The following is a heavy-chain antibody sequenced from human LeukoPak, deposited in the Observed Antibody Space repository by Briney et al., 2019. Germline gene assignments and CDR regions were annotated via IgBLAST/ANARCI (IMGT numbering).Heavy chain of an antibody. CDR1: GDTFSSHT. CDR3: ASSWDYRDYYGMDV. J-gene: IGHJ6*02. CDR2: IIPILGIA. Sequence: GASVKVSCKASGDTFSSHTIAWVRQAPGQGLEWMGRIIPILGIANYAQKFQGRVTITADKSTSTAYMELSSLRSEDTAVYYCASSWDYRDYYGMDVWGQGTTVTVSS. D-gene: IGHD1-7*01. V-gene: IGHV1-69*02.